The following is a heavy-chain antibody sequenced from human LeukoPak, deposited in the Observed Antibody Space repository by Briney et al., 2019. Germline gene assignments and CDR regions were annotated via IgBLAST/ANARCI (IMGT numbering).Heavy chain of an antibody. J-gene: IGHJ4*02. Sequence: SETLSLTCTVSGGSISSYYWSWIRQPPGKGLEWIGYIYYSGSTNYNPSLKSRVTISVDTSKNQFSLKLSSVTAADTAVYYCASSNWGAAFDYWGQGTLVTVSS. V-gene: IGHV4-59*08. CDR3: ASSNWGAAFDY. CDR1: GGSISSYY. CDR2: IYYSGST. D-gene: IGHD7-27*01.